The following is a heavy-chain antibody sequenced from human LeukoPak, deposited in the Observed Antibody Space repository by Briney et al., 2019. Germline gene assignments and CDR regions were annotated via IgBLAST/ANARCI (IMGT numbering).Heavy chain of an antibody. Sequence: GGSLRLSCAASGFTFSSYALHWVRQAPGKGLEYVSTISSNGDSTYYANSVKGRFTIPRDNSKSMLYLQMGSLISEDTAVYYCARLVGGSYYAYWGQGTLVTVSS. D-gene: IGHD1-26*01. J-gene: IGHJ4*02. V-gene: IGHV3-64*01. CDR3: ARLVGGSYYAY. CDR2: ISSNGDST. CDR1: GFTFSSYA.